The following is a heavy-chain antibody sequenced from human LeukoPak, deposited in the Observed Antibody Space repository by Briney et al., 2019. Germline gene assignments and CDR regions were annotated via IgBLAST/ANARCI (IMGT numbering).Heavy chain of an antibody. CDR1: GFTFSSYW. V-gene: IGHV3-7*01. D-gene: IGHD6-6*01. CDR3: ASPYSSSSRGKYFQH. CDR2: IKQDGSEK. Sequence: GGSLRLSCAASGFTFSSYWMSWVRQAPGKGLEWVANIKQDGSEKYYVDSVKGRFTISRDNAKNSLYLQMNSLRAEDTAVYYCASPYSSSSRGKYFQHWGQGTLVTVSS. J-gene: IGHJ1*01.